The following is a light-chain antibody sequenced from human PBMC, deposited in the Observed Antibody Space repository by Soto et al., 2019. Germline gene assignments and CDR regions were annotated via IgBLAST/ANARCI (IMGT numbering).Light chain of an antibody. V-gene: IGLV2-23*02. CDR2: EVS. J-gene: IGLJ1*01. Sequence: QSALTQPASVSGSPGQSITISCTGTSSDVGSYNLVSWYQQHPGKAPKLMIYEVSKRPSGVSNRFSGSKSGNTASLTISGLQAEDEADYYCSSYAGSSTSPPVFGTGTKLTVL. CDR3: SSYAGSSTSPPV. CDR1: SSDVGSYNL.